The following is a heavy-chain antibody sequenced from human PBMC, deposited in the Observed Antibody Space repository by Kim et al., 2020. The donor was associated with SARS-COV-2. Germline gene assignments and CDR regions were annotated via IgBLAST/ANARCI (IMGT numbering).Heavy chain of an antibody. CDR1: GGSISSYY. J-gene: IGHJ4*02. Sequence: SETLSLTCTVSGGSISSYYWSWIRQPPGKGLEWIGYIYYSGSTNYNPSLKSRVTISVDTSKNQFSLKLSSVTAADTAVYYCARLAGEAFDYWGQGTLVTVSS. V-gene: IGHV4-59*08. CDR3: ARLAGEAFDY. CDR2: IYYSGST.